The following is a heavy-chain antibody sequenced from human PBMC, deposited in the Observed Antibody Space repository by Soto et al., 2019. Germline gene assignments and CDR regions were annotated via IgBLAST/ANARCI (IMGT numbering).Heavy chain of an antibody. D-gene: IGHD2-21*01. J-gene: IGHJ5*02. CDR3: AKDPARVSVEGWFDP. Sequence: QVQLVESGGGVVQPGRSLRLSCAASGFTFSSYGMHWVRQAPGKGLEWVAVISYDGSNKYYADSVKGRFTISRDNSKNTLYLQMNSLRAEDTAVYYCAKDPARVSVEGWFDPWGQGTLVTVSS. V-gene: IGHV3-30*18. CDR2: ISYDGSNK. CDR1: GFTFSSYG.